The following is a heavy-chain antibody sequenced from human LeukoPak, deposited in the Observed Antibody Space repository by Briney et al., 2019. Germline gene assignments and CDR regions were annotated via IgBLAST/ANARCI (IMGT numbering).Heavy chain of an antibody. CDR3: ARDSSSGPPPDY. J-gene: IGHJ4*02. Sequence: GGSLRLSCAASGFTFSSYSLNWVRQAPGKGLEWVSSISTGSTYIYYADSVNGRFTISRDNAKNSLYLQMNSLRAEDTAVYYCARDSSSGPPPDYWGQGTVVTVSS. CDR1: GFTFSSYS. D-gene: IGHD3-22*01. V-gene: IGHV3-21*01. CDR2: ISTGSTYI.